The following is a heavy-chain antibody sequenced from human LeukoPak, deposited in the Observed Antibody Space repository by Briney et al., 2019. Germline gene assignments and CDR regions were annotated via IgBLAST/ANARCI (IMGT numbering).Heavy chain of an antibody. J-gene: IGHJ4*02. Sequence: SVKVSCKASVGTSSRYAISSVRQAPGQGLEWRGGIIPIFGTANYAQKFQGRVTITADESTSRAFRELSSLRSEDTAVYYWASTTELHHLNGFDDWGQGTLVTVSS. D-gene: IGHD1-1*01. CDR3: ASTTELHHLNGFDD. CDR2: IIPIFGTA. V-gene: IGHV1-69*01. CDR1: VGTSSRYA.